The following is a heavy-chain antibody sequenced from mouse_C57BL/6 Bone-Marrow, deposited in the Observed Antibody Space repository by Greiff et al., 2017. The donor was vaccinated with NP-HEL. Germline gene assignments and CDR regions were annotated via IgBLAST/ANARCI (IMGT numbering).Heavy chain of an antibody. J-gene: IGHJ3*01. CDR2: INPNNGGT. CDR1: GYTFTDYY. D-gene: IGHD1-2*01. V-gene: IGHV1-26*01. CDR3: ARPLRGFAY. Sequence: VQLQQSGPELVKPGASVKISCKASGYTFTDYYMNWVKQSHGKSLEWIGDINPNNGGTSYNQKFKGKATLTVDKSSSTAYMELRSLTSEDSAVYYCARPLRGFAYWGQGTLVTVSA.